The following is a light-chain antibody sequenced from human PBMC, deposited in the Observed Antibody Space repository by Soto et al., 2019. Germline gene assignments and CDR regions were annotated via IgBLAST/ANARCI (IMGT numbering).Light chain of an antibody. CDR3: SSYGGSSNPVM. CDR1: SSDIGAYNH. V-gene: IGLV2-8*01. CDR2: EVS. Sequence: QSVLTQPPSASGSPGQSVTISCTGTSSDIGAYNHVSWYQQHPGRAPRFIIYEVSQRPSGVPDRFSGSKSGSMASLTVSGLQADDEADYYCSSYGGSSNPVMFGGGTKLTVL. J-gene: IGLJ3*02.